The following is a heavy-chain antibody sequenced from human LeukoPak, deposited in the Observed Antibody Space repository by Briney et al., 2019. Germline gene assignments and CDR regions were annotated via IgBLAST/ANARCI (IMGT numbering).Heavy chain of an antibody. CDR2: IWYDGSNK. V-gene: IGHV3-33*01. CDR1: GFTFSSCG. J-gene: IGHJ4*02. CDR3: ARLARIAAAGTPWGDY. D-gene: IGHD6-13*01. Sequence: GRSLRLSCAASGFTFSSCGMHWVRQAPGKGLEWVAVIWYDGSNKYYADSVKGRFTISRDNSKNTLYLQMNSLRAEDTAVYYCARLARIAAAGTPWGDYWGQGTLVTVSS.